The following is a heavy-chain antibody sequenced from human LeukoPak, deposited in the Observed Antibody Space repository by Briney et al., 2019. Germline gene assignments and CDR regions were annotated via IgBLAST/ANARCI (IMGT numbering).Heavy chain of an antibody. J-gene: IGHJ5*02. CDR3: ARDVSSSGWYAGWFDP. D-gene: IGHD6-19*01. CDR2: IYTSGST. V-gene: IGHV4-4*07. CDR1: GGSISSYY. Sequence: PSETLSLTCTVSGGSISSYYWSWIRQPAGKGLEWIGRIYTSGSTNYNPSLKSRATMSVDTSKNQFSLKLSSVTAADTAVYYCARDVSSSGWYAGWFDPWGQGTLVTVSS.